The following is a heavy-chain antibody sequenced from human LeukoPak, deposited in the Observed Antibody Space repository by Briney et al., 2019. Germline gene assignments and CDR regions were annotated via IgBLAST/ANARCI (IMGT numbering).Heavy chain of an antibody. CDR1: GVTVSGSY. CDR3: VRVRYSGSWFPVPNFDC. CDR2: IYTSGDT. Sequence: GGSLRLSCAASGVTVSGSYMSWVRQAPGKGLEWVSVIYTSGDTYYADSVKGRFTISRDSSKDTLYLQMNTLRTEDTAVYYCVRVRYSGSWFPVPNFDCWGQGTLVTVSS. J-gene: IGHJ4*02. V-gene: IGHV3-66*01. D-gene: IGHD1-26*01.